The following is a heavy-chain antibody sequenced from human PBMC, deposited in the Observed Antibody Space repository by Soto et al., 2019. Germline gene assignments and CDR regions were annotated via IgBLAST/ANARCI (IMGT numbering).Heavy chain of an antibody. D-gene: IGHD1-26*01. Sequence: QVQLVESGGGVVQPGRSLRLSCAASGFTFSNYGIHWVRQAPGRGLEWVALISYDGSNKYYADSVKGRFTISRDNSKNTLYMQMNSLRAEDTAMYYCAKESGSNDRWGQGTLVTVSS. CDR3: AKESGSNDR. V-gene: IGHV3-30*18. CDR2: ISYDGSNK. J-gene: IGHJ5*02. CDR1: GFTFSNYG.